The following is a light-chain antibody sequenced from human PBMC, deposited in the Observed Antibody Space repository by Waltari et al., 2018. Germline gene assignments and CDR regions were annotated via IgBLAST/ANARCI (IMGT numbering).Light chain of an antibody. CDR1: QSVSSSY. Sequence: EIVLTQSPGTLSLSPGERATLSCRASQSVSSSYLAWYQQNPGHAPRLLIYGASKRAIGIPARFSGSGSGTDFTLTISSLEPEDSGIYYCQQRNGWPPMYTFGQGTKLEIK. CDR2: GAS. V-gene: IGKV3-20*01. J-gene: IGKJ2*01. CDR3: QQRNGWPPMYT.